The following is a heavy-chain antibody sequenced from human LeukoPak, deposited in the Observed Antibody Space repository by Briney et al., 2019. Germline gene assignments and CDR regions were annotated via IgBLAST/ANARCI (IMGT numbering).Heavy chain of an antibody. D-gene: IGHD3-10*01. V-gene: IGHV4-34*01. CDR2: INHSGST. CDR1: GGSFSGYY. Sequence: SETLSLTCAVYGGSFSGYYWSWIRQPPGKGLEWIGEINHSGSTNYNPSLKSRVTISVDTSKNQFSLKLSSVTAADTAVYYCARVYGSETFNWFDPWGQGTLVTVSS. CDR3: ARVYGSETFNWFDP. J-gene: IGHJ5*02.